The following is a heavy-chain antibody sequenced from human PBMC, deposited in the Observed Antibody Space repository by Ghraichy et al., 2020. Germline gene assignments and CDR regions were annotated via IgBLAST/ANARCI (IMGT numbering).Heavy chain of an antibody. CDR2: ISYTGGNI. J-gene: IGHJ3*02. CDR1: GFTFSDYA. CDR3: AREAGEFGAFDI. V-gene: IGHV3-30*04. Sequence: GESPNISCVASGFTFSDYAMHWVRQAPGKGLEWVTFISYTGGNIYYADSVKGRFSISRDNSKNTLYLQMNSLRSEDTAVYYCAREAGEFGAFDIWGQGARVTVSS. D-gene: IGHD3-10*01.